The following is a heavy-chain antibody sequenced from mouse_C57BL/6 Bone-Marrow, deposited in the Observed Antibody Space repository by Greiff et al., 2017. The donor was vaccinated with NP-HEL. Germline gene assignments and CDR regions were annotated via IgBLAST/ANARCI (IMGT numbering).Heavy chain of an antibody. J-gene: IGHJ2*01. CDR1: GFTFSDYG. CDR2: ISSGSSTI. CDR3: ARRDGSSPDY. D-gene: IGHD1-1*01. Sequence: EVKVVESGGGLVKPGGSLKLSCAASGFTFSDYGMHWVRQAPEKGLEWVAYISSGSSTIYYADTVKGRFTISRDNAKNNLFLQMTSLRSEDTAMYYCARRDGSSPDYWGQGTTLTVSS. V-gene: IGHV5-17*01.